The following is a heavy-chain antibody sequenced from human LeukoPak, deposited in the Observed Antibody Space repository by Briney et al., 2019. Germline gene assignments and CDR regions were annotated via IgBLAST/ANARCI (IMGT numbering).Heavy chain of an antibody. V-gene: IGHV3-30-3*01. CDR3: VYYDSSGYYYGRLRY. CDR1: GFTFRNYV. J-gene: IGHJ4*02. CDR2: TSSDLNVK. Sequence: GGSLRLSCAASGFTFRNYVIHWVRQAPGKGLEWVAVTSSDLNVKLYADSVKGRFTTSRDNSKNTLYLQMNRLRAEDTAMYYCVYYDSSGYYYGRLRYWGQGALVTVSS. D-gene: IGHD3-22*01.